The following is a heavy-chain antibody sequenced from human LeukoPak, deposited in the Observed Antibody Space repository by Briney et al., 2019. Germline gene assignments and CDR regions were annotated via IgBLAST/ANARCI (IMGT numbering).Heavy chain of an antibody. CDR2: IWYDGSNT. CDR1: VFTFNTYG. J-gene: IGHJ3*01. Sequence: GRSLRLPCAASVFTFNTYGMHGVRQAPGKGLVWVTLIWYDGSNTNYADSVKGRFTISRDNSKNTLYLQLNSLRAEDTAVYYCARVLSDLRDDSFDVWGQGTMVTVSS. V-gene: IGHV3-33*01. CDR3: ARVLSDLRDDSFDV.